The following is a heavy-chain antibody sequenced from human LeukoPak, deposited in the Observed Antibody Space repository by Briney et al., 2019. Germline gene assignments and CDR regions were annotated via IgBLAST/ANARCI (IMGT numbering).Heavy chain of an antibody. J-gene: IGHJ4*02. Sequence: GASVKVSCKASGYTFTSYGISWVRQAPGQGLEWMGWISAYNGNTNYAQKLQGRVTMTTDTSTSTAYMELRSLRSDDTAVYYCARVMGDIVVAPAAIDYWGQGTLVTVSS. CDR1: GYTFTSYG. D-gene: IGHD2-2*02. CDR2: ISAYNGNT. V-gene: IGHV1-18*04. CDR3: ARVMGDIVVAPAAIDY.